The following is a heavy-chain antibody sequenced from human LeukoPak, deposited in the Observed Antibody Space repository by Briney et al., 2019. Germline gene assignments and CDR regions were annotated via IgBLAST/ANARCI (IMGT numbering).Heavy chain of an antibody. D-gene: IGHD6-13*01. CDR3: AGVAAAGTRPNWFDP. CDR1: GFTFRSYA. Sequence: GGSLRLSCAASGFTFRSYAMTWARQAAGGGLDWVSTISGPGGTTYYAESVKGRFTVSRDNAKNSLYLQMNSLRAEDTAVYYCAGVAAAGTRPNWFDPWGQGTLVTVSS. CDR2: ISGPGGTT. J-gene: IGHJ5*02. V-gene: IGHV3-23*01.